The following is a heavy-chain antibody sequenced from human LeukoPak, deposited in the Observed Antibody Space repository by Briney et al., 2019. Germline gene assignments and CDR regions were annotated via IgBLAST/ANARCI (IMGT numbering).Heavy chain of an antibody. D-gene: IGHD6-19*01. Sequence: PGGSLRLSCAASGFIFISYTMNWVRQAPGKGLEWVATLTAATITYSADSMKGRFTIARDNSKNTLYLQMNSLKAEDTAVYYCAKRCSSAWDFDSWGQGTLVTVSS. CDR2: LTAATIT. CDR1: GFIFISYT. J-gene: IGHJ4*02. V-gene: IGHV3-23*01. CDR3: AKRCSSAWDFDS.